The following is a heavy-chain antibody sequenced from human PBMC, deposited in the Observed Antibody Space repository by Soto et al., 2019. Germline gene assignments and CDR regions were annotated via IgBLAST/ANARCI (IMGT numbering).Heavy chain of an antibody. D-gene: IGHD6-6*01. V-gene: IGHV3-21*01. Sequence: PGGSLRLSCAASGFTFSSYSMNWVRQAPGKGLEWVSSISSSSSYIYYADSVKGRFTISRDNAKNSLYLQMNSLRAEDTAVYYWARGLSIAAHPLEVWGQGTTATVCS. CDR3: ARGLSIAAHPLEV. J-gene: IGHJ6*02. CDR1: GFTFSSYS. CDR2: ISSSSSYI.